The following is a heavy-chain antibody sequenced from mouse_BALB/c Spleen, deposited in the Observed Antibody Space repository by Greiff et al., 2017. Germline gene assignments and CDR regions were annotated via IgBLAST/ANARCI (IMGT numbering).Heavy chain of an antibody. CDR2: IDPYYGGT. CDR1: GYSFTGYN. D-gene: IGHD2-3*01. V-gene: IGHV1-39*01. J-gene: IGHJ2*01. Sequence: EVQGVESGPELEKPGASVKISCKASGYSFTGYNMNWVKQSNGKSLEWIGNIDPYYGGTSYNQKFKGKATLTVDKSSSTAYMQLKSLTSEDSAVYYCARCDVDGYYFDYWGQGTTLTVSS. CDR3: ARCDVDGYYFDY.